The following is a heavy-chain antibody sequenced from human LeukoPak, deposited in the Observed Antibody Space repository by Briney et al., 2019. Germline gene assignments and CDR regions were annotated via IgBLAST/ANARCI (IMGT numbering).Heavy chain of an antibody. CDR2: IYPGDSDT. J-gene: IGHJ4*02. Sequence: GESLKISCHGFAYGSTSYRVVWGGQMPGKGLEWMGIIYPGDSDTRYSPSFQGQVTISADKSLSTAYLQWCSLKASDTAMYFYARTSQGRMGSTCVDYWGQGTLVTVSS. V-gene: IGHV5-51*01. CDR1: AYGSTSYR. D-gene: IGHD5/OR15-5a*01. CDR3: ARTSQGRMGSTCVDY.